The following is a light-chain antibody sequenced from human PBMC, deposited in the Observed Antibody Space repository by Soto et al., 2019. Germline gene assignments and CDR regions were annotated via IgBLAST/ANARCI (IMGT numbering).Light chain of an antibody. Sequence: DIQMTQSPSTLSASVGDRVTITCRASQNIITWLAWYQQKLGKAPKLLIYDASSLESGVPSRFSGSGSGTEFSLTISSLQPDDFATYYCQQYNSYPYTVGQGTKLEIK. J-gene: IGKJ2*01. CDR3: QQYNSYPYT. CDR2: DAS. CDR1: QNIITW. V-gene: IGKV1-5*01.